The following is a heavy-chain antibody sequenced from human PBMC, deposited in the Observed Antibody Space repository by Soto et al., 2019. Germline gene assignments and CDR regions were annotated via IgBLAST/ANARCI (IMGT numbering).Heavy chain of an antibody. Sequence: SVKVSCKASGGTFSSYTISWVRQAPGQGLEWMGRIIPILGIANYAQKFQGRVTITADKSTSTAYMELSSLRSEDTAVYYCARQAADYYGSGSFYWGQGTLVTVSS. CDR2: IIPILGIA. CDR1: GGTFSSYT. V-gene: IGHV1-69*02. J-gene: IGHJ4*02. D-gene: IGHD3-10*01. CDR3: ARQAADYYGSGSFY.